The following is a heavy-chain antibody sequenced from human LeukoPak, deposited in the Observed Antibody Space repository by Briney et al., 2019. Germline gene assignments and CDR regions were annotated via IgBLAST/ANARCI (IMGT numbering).Heavy chain of an antibody. CDR3: ARGDTYSSSWYGFHY. D-gene: IGHD6-13*01. CDR2: ISGSGGST. Sequence: GGSLRPSCAASGFTSSTYAMSWVRQAPGKGLEWVSAISGSGGSTYYADSVKGRFTISRDNSKNTLYLQMDSLRAEDTAVNYCARGDTYSSSWYGFHYWGQGTLVTVSS. V-gene: IGHV3-23*01. CDR1: GFTSSTYA. J-gene: IGHJ4*02.